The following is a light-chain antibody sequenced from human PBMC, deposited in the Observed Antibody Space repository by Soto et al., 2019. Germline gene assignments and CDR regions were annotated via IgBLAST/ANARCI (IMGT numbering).Light chain of an antibody. J-gene: IGKJ1*01. CDR1: QSISNW. Sequence: DIQMTQSPSTLSASVGDRVTITCRASQSISNWLAWYQQKPGKAPKLLIYKSSTLESGVPSRFSGSGSGTEFTPTISSLQPDDFATYYCHQYNSYLTFGQGTKVEI. V-gene: IGKV1-5*03. CDR3: HQYNSYLT. CDR2: KSS.